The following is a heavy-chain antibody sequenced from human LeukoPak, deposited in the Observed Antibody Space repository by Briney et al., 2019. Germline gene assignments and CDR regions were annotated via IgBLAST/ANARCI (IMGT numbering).Heavy chain of an antibody. CDR1: GFTFSTYW. CDR2: INEHGSIT. CDR3: ARDVAGAGSH. V-gene: IGHV3-74*01. Sequence: PGESLRLSCAAPGFTFSTYWVHWVRETPGEGLVWVSRINEHGSITDYADSVRHRFTISRGNAKNTLYLHMNSLRAEDTAMYYCARDVAGAGSHWGHGTLVTVSS. J-gene: IGHJ4*01. D-gene: IGHD6-19*01.